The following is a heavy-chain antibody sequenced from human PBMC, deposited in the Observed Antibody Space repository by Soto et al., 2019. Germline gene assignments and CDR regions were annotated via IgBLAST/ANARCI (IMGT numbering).Heavy chain of an antibody. CDR1: GFTFSSYA. Sequence: PGGSLRLSCAASGFTFSSYAMHWVRQAPGKGLEWVAVISYDGSNKYYADPVKGRFTISRDNSKNTLYLQMNSLRAEDTAVYYCASVRLGPGMDVWGQGTTVTVSS. J-gene: IGHJ6*02. CDR2: ISYDGSNK. CDR3: ASVRLGPGMDV. D-gene: IGHD3-16*01. V-gene: IGHV3-30-3*01.